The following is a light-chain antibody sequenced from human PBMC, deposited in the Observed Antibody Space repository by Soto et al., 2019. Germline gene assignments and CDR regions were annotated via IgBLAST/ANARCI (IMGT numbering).Light chain of an antibody. Sequence: QSALTQPPSASGSPGQSVTISCTGASSDVGGYNYVSWYQQHPGKAPKLMIYEVANRPSGVPVRFSGSKSGNTASLTVSGLQAEDEADYYCSSYAGSNNFVVFGGGTKVTVL. CDR1: SSDVGGYNY. J-gene: IGLJ2*01. CDR2: EVA. CDR3: SSYAGSNNFVV. V-gene: IGLV2-8*01.